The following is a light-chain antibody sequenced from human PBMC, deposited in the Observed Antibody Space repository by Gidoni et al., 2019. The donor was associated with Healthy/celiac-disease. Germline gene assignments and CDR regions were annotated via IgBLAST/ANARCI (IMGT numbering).Light chain of an antibody. V-gene: IGKV1-39*01. CDR1: QSISRY. Sequence: DIQMTQSPSSLSASVGDRVTITCRASQSISRYLNLYQQKPGKAPKLLIYAASSLQSGVPSRFSGSGSVTDFTLTISSLQPEDFATYYCQQSYSTLTWTFGQGTKVEIK. CDR2: AAS. CDR3: QQSYSTLTWT. J-gene: IGKJ1*01.